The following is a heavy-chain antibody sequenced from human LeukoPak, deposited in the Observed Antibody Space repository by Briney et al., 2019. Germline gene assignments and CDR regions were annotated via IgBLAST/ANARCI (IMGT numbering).Heavy chain of an antibody. CDR1: GFTFSSYS. J-gene: IGHJ4*02. Sequence: GGSLRLSCAASGFTFSSYSMNWVRQAPGKGLEWVSSISSSSSYIYYADSVKGRFTISRDNAKNSLYLQMNSLRDEDTAVYYCARDALKYYYDSSCYFDYWGQGTLVTVSS. D-gene: IGHD3-22*01. V-gene: IGHV3-21*01. CDR2: ISSSSSYI. CDR3: ARDALKYYYDSSCYFDY.